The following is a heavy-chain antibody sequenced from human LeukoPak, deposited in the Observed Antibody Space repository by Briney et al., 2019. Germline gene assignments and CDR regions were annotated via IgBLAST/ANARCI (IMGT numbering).Heavy chain of an antibody. CDR2: ISYGGGPI. J-gene: IGHJ4*02. D-gene: IGHD6-6*01. CDR1: GFTFSSYE. CDR3: ATVGRSVRPGH. V-gene: IGHV3-48*03. Sequence: PGGSLRLSCAASGFTFSSYEMNWVRQAPGKGLEWVSYISYGGGPIYYADSVKGRFTISRDNAKSSLYLQMNSLRAEDTAVYYCATVGRSVRPGHWGQGTLVTVSS.